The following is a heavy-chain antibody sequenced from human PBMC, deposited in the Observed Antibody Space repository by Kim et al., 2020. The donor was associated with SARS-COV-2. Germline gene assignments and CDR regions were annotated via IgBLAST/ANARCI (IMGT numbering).Heavy chain of an antibody. V-gene: IGHV4-59*01. D-gene: IGHD4-17*01. Sequence: SETLSLTCTVSGGSISSYYWSWIRQPPGKGLEWIGYIYYSGSTNYNPSLKSRGTISVDTSKNQFSLKLSSVTAADTAVYYCARDHGDYVHWDQGTLVTVSA. CDR2: IYYSGST. CDR1: GGSISSYY. CDR3: ARDHGDYVH. J-gene: IGHJ4*02.